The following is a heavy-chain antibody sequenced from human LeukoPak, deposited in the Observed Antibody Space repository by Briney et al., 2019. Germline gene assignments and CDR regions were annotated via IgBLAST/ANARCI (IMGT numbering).Heavy chain of an antibody. CDR3: AKEAVARLRVSYYFDY. D-gene: IGHD4-17*01. Sequence: GGSLRLSCAASGFTFDDYAMHWVRQAPGKGLEWVSLISWDGGSTYYADSVKGRFTISRDNSKNSLYLQMNSLRAEDTALYYCAKEAVARLRVSYYFDYWGQGTLVTVSS. CDR1: GFTFDDYA. V-gene: IGHV3-43D*03. J-gene: IGHJ4*02. CDR2: ISWDGGST.